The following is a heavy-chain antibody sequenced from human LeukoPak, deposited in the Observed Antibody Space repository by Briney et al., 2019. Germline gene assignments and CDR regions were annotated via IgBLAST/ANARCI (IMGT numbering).Heavy chain of an antibody. CDR3: ARPDTAMPFIGAFDI. Sequence: GESLKISFKGSGYSFTSYWIGWVRQMPGKGLEWIGIIYPGESDTRYSPSFQGQVTISADKSISTAYLQWSSLKASDTAMYYCARPDTAMPFIGAFDIWGQGTMVTVSS. J-gene: IGHJ3*02. D-gene: IGHD5-18*01. V-gene: IGHV5-51*01. CDR1: GYSFTSYW. CDR2: IYPGESDT.